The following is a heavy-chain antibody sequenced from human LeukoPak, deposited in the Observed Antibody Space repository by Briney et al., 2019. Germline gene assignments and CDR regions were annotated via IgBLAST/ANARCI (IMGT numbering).Heavy chain of an antibody. CDR2: ISYDGSNK. Sequence: GSLRLSCAASGFTFSSYAMHWVRQAPGKGLEWVAVISYDGSNKYYADSVKGRFTISRDNSKNTLYLQMNSLRAEDTAVYYCARTRGYAPAAITSWGQGTLVTVSS. D-gene: IGHD2-2*01. CDR1: GFTFSSYA. V-gene: IGHV3-30-3*01. J-gene: IGHJ5*02. CDR3: ARTRGYAPAAITS.